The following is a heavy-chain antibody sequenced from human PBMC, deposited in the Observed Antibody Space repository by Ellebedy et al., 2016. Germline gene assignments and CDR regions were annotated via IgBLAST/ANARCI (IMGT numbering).Heavy chain of an antibody. J-gene: IGHJ4*02. CDR2: IIPVFGVP. Sequence: SVKVSXKASGGTFSSDAISWVRQAPGQGLEWMGGIIPVFGVPYYAQSFQGRVTITADESTSTGYMELSSLTSEDTAVYYCATERGTAVANPDSWGQGTLVTVSP. CDR3: ATERGTAVANPDS. D-gene: IGHD6-19*01. CDR1: GGTFSSDA. V-gene: IGHV1-69*13.